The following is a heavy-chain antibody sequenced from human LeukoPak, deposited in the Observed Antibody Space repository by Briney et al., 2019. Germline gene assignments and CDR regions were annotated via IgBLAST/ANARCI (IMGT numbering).Heavy chain of an antibody. CDR1: GGTFSSYA. D-gene: IGHD3-9*01. Sequence: ASVKVSCKASGGTFSSYAINWVRQAPGQGLEWMGWMNPNSGHAAYAQKFQGRVTMTRNTSISTAYMELSSLRSEDTAVYYCARGLYDILTGSTYFDYWGLGTLVTVSS. J-gene: IGHJ4*02. V-gene: IGHV1-8*02. CDR3: ARGLYDILTGSTYFDY. CDR2: MNPNSGHA.